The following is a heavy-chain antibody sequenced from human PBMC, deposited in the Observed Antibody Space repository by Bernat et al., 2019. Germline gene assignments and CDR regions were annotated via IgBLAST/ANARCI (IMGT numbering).Heavy chain of an antibody. J-gene: IGHJ3*02. V-gene: IGHV3-11*06. D-gene: IGHD6-13*01. CDR3: ASGRSPYDAFDI. CDR1: GFTFSDYY. Sequence: QVQLVESGGGLVKPGGSLRLSCAASGFTFSDYYMSWIRQAPGKGLEWVSYISSSSSYTNHADSVKGRFTICRDNAKNSLYLQMISLRAEDTAVYYCASGRSPYDAFDIWGQGTMVTVSS. CDR2: ISSSSSYT.